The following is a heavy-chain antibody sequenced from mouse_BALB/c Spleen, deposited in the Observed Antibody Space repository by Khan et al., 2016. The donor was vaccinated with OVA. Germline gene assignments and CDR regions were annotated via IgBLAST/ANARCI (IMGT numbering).Heavy chain of an antibody. CDR1: GYTFTSYW. V-gene: IGHV1-61*01. D-gene: IGHD2-10*02. CDR2: IDPSDSKT. Sequence: QVQLQQPGAELVRPGASVKLSCKASGYTFTSYWMNWVKQRPGQGLEWIGMIDPSDSKTHYNQMFKDKATLTVDKSSRPTYMQLSSLTSEYSAVYGGARGGYGTSFAFWGQGTLVTVSA. CDR3: ARGGYGTSFAF. J-gene: IGHJ3*01.